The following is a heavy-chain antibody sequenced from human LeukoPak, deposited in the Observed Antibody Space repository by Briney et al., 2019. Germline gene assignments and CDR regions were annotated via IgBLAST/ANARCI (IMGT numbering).Heavy chain of an antibody. CDR3: ARDIRQYSSSSGEFDY. J-gene: IGHJ4*02. Sequence: ASVKVSCKASGYTFTSYYMHWVRQAPGQGLEWMGIINPSGGSTSYAQKLQGRVTMTRDMSTSTVYMELSSLRSEDTAVYYCARDIRQYSSSSGEFDYWGQGTLVTVSS. CDR2: INPSGGST. V-gene: IGHV1-46*01. D-gene: IGHD6-6*01. CDR1: GYTFTSYY.